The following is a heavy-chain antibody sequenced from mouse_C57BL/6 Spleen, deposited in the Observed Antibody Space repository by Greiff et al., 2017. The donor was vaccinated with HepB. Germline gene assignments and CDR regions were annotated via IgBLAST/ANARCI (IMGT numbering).Heavy chain of an antibody. J-gene: IGHJ3*01. Sequence: QVQLQQPGAELVKPGASVKMSCKASGYTFTSYWITWVKQRPGQGLEWIGDIYPGSGSTNYNEKFKSKATLTVDTSSSTAYMQLSSLTSEDSAVYYCARYNYYGSSYPWFAYWGQGTLVTVSA. D-gene: IGHD1-1*01. CDR1: GYTFTSYW. CDR2: IYPGSGST. CDR3: ARYNYYGSSYPWFAY. V-gene: IGHV1-55*01.